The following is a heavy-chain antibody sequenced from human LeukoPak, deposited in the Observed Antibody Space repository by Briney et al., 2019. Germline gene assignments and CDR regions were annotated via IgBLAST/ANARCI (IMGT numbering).Heavy chain of an antibody. CDR3: ARGRRDVVVPAAIRWEYYYYYYYMDV. CDR2: MNPNSVNT. CDR1: GYTFTSYD. V-gene: IGHV1-8*01. D-gene: IGHD2-2*02. Sequence: ASVKVSCKASGYTFTSYDINWVRQATGQGLEWMGWMNPNSVNTGYAQKFQGRVTMTRNTSISTAYMELSSLRSEDTAVYYCARGRRDVVVPAAIRWEYYYYYYYMDVWGKGTTVTVSS. J-gene: IGHJ6*03.